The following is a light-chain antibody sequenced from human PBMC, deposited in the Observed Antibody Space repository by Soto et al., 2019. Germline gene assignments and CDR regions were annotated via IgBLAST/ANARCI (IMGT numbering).Light chain of an antibody. V-gene: IGLV1-47*01. J-gene: IGLJ3*02. CDR3: AAWDDSLSGV. Sequence: QSVLTQPPSASGTPGQRVTISCSGSSSNIGSNYVYWYQQLPGTAPKPLIYMNNQRPSWVHDRFSGSKSGTSASLAISGLRAEDEADYYCAAWDDSLSGVFGGGTKLTVL. CDR2: MNN. CDR1: SSNIGSNY.